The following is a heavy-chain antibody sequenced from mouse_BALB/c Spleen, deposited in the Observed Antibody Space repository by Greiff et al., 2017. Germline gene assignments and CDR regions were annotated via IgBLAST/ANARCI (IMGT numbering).Heavy chain of an antibody. CDR3: ARGGSSYDYAMDY. CDR2: INPSSGYT. CDR1: GYTFTSYT. J-gene: IGHJ4*01. Sequence: VQLQQSGAELARPGASVKMSCKASGYTFTSYTMHWVKQRPGQGLEWIGYINPSSGYTNYNQKFKDKATMTVDKSSSTAYMELARLTSEDSAIYYCARGGSSYDYAMDYWGQGTSVTVSS. V-gene: IGHV1-4*01. D-gene: IGHD1-1*01.